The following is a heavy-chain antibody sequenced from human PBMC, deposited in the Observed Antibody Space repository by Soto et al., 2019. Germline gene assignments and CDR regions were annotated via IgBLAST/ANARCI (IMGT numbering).Heavy chain of an antibody. Sequence: SETLSLTCTVSGGSISSGAYYWSWVRQPPGKGLEWIRYIYYSGSTYYNPSLKSRVTISVDTSKNQFSLKLSSVTATDTAVYYCARDNYGDTYYFDYWGQGTLVTVS. D-gene: IGHD4-17*01. CDR1: GGSISSGAYY. V-gene: IGHV4-30-4*01. J-gene: IGHJ4*02. CDR3: ARDNYGDTYYFDY. CDR2: IYYSGST.